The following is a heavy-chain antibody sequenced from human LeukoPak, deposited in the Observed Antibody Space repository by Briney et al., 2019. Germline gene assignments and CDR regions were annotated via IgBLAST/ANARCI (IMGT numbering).Heavy chain of an antibody. CDR2: ISDSGSTI. V-gene: IGHV3-11*01. CDR3: ARGYSNYYFDY. D-gene: IGHD4-11*01. CDR1: GFTFSDYY. J-gene: IGHJ4*02. Sequence: GGSLRLSCTASGFTFSDYYMSWIRPAPGKGLEWISYISDSGSTIYYADSVKGRFAVSRDNAKNSLYLQMNSLRADDTAVYYCARGYSNYYFDYWGQGTLVTVSS.